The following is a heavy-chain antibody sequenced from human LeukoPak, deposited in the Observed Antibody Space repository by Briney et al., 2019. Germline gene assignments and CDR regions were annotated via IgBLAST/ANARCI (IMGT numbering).Heavy chain of an antibody. CDR1: GFTFSSYS. V-gene: IGHV3-21*01. J-gene: IGHJ4*02. CDR2: ISSSSSYI. CDR3: AREAGNWNYCDY. D-gene: IGHD1-20*01. Sequence: GGSLRLSRAASGFTFSSYSMNWVRQAPGKGLEWVSSISSSSSYIYYADSVKGRFTISRDNAKNSLYLQMNSLRAEDTAVYYCAREAGNWNYCDYWGQGTLVTVSS.